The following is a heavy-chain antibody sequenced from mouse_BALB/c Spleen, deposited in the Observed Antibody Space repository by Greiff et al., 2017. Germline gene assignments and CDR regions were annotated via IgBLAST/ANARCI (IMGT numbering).Heavy chain of an antibody. CDR1: GFSLTSYG. J-gene: IGHJ3*01. CDR3: ASVITTAWFAY. CDR2: IRNKANGYTT. D-gene: IGHD2-4*01. Sequence: EVHLVESGPGLVQPSQSLSITCTVSGFSLTSYGVHWVRQSPGKALEWLGFIRNKANGYTTEYSASVKGRFTISRDNSQSILYLQMNTLRAEDSATYYCASVITTAWFAYWGQGTLVTVSA. V-gene: IGHV7-3*02.